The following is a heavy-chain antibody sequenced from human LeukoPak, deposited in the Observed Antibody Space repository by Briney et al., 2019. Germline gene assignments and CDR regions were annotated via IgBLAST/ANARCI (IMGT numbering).Heavy chain of an antibody. D-gene: IGHD3-16*01. CDR1: GYSISSGYY. J-gene: IGHJ4*02. CDR2: IYHSGST. Sequence: PSETLSLTCTVSGYSISSGYYWGWIRQPPGKGLEWIGSIYHSGSTYYNPSLKSRVTISVDTSKNQFSLKLSSVTAADTAVYYCARSRGGEIDYWGQGTLVTVSS. CDR3: ARSRGGEIDY. V-gene: IGHV4-38-2*02.